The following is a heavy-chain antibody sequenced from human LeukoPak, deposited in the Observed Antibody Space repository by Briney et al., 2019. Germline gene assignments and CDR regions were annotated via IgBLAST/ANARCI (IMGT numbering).Heavy chain of an antibody. V-gene: IGHV1-46*01. Sequence: ASVKVSCKASGYTFTSYYMHWVRQAPGQGLEWMGIINPSGGSTSYAQKFQGRVTMTRDTSTSTVYMELSSLRSEDTAVYYCASGERGDCSSTSCSFDYWGQGTLVTVSS. CDR3: ASGERGDCSSTSCSFDY. CDR1: GYTFTSYY. D-gene: IGHD2-2*01. CDR2: INPSGGST. J-gene: IGHJ4*02.